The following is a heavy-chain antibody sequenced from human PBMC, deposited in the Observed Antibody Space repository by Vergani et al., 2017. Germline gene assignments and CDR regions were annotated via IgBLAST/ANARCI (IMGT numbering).Heavy chain of an antibody. CDR2: INPSGGRT. J-gene: IGHJ6*02. D-gene: IGHD3-10*01. Sequence: QVQLVQSGAEVKKPGASVKVSCKASGYTFTSYYMHWVRQAPGQGLEWMGIINPSGGRTSYAQKFQGRVTMTRDTPTSTVYMELSSLRSEDTAVYYCASPRGLGFGELPPYYDYGMDVWGQGTTVTVSS. CDR1: GYTFTSYY. CDR3: ASPRGLGFGELPPYYDYGMDV. V-gene: IGHV1-46*03.